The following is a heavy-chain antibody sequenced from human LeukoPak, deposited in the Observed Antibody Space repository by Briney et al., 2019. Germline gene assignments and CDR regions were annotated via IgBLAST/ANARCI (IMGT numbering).Heavy chain of an antibody. CDR3: ASHIVTAIHDY. D-gene: IGHD2-21*02. V-gene: IGHV1-2*06. J-gene: IGHJ4*02. CDR2: INPSSGGT. Sequence: ASVKVSCKTSGYTFIGYSMHWVRQAPGRGLEWMGRINPSSGGTNYAQKFQDRVTMTRDTSISTACMELSRLTSDDTAVYYCASHIVTAIHDYWGQGTLVTVFS. CDR1: GYTFIGYS.